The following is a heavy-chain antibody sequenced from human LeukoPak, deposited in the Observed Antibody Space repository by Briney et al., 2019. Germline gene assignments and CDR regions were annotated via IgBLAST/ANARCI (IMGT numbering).Heavy chain of an antibody. CDR1: GYTFTSYD. CDR2: MNPNSGNT. J-gene: IGHJ4*02. CDR3: ARGHQRVGYIWGSYRNKPFDY. D-gene: IGHD3-16*02. Sequence: ASVKVSCKASGYTFTSYDINWVRQATGQGLEWMGWMNPNSGNTGYAQKFQGRVTMTRNTSISTAYMELSSLRSEDTAAYYCARGHQRVGYIWGSYRNKPFDYWGQGTLVTVSS. V-gene: IGHV1-8*01.